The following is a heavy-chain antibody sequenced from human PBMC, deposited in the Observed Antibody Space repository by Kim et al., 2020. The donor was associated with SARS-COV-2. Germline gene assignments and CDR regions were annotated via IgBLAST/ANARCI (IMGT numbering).Heavy chain of an antibody. CDR2: IYYSGST. CDR3: ATTGYYYDSSGSYPDS. CDR1: GGSISSSSYY. J-gene: IGHJ4*02. Sequence: SETLSLTCTVSGGSISSSSYYWGWIRQPPGKGLEWIGSIYYSGSTYYNPSLKSRVTISVDTSKNQFSLKLSSVTAADTAVYYCATTGYYYDSSGSYPDSWGQGTLVTVSS. V-gene: IGHV4-39*01. D-gene: IGHD3-22*01.